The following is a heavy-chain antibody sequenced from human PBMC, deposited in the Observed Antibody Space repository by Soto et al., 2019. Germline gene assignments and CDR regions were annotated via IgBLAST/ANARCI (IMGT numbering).Heavy chain of an antibody. V-gene: IGHV2-5*02. CDR2: IYWDDDK. Sequence: QITLKESGPTLVKPTQTLTLTCTFSGFSLSTSGVGVGWIRQPPGKALEWLALIYWDDDKRHSPSLKSRLTIAKDASKNQVVRTMTSMDPVDTATDYCAHRGCSSTSCRTRPFGYWGQGTLVTVSS. CDR3: AHRGCSSTSCRTRPFGY. CDR1: GFSLSTSGVG. J-gene: IGHJ4*02. D-gene: IGHD2-2*01.